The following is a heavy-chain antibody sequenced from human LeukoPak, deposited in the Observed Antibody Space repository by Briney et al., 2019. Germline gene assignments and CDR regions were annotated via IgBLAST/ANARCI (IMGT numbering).Heavy chain of an antibody. CDR3: ARGVVIAPQTFDY. V-gene: IGHV4-59*01. D-gene: IGHD2-21*01. J-gene: IGHJ4*02. CDR2: IFYSGST. Sequence: SETLSLTCTVSGGPISDYYWTWIRQPPGKGLEWIGHIFYSGSTNYNPSLKGRVTISVDTSKNQFSLKLSSVTAADTAVYYCARGVVIAPQTFDYWGQGTLVTVSS. CDR1: GGPISDYY.